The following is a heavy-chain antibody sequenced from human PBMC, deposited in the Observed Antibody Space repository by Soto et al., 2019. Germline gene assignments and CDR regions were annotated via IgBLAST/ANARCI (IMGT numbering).Heavy chain of an antibody. D-gene: IGHD5-18*01. J-gene: IGHJ6*02. V-gene: IGHV3-23*01. CDR2: ISGSGGSE. Sequence: PGGSLRLSCAVSGFTFTSYAMTWVRQAPGKGLEWVSAISGSGGSEFYADSVKGRFTISRDNSKNTLYLQMKSLRAEDTALYYCAKGDTTMITDYYAMDVWGQGTTGTVSS. CDR1: GFTFTSYA. CDR3: AKGDTTMITDYYAMDV.